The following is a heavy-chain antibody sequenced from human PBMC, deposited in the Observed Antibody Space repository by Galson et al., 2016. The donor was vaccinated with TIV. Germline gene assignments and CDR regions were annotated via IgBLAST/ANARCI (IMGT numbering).Heavy chain of an antibody. CDR1: GGSLSSSTYY. CDR2: SYYSGDT. CDR3: ARHREWELGAFDI. J-gene: IGHJ3*02. V-gene: IGHV4-39*01. Sequence: SETLSLTCTVSGGSLSSSTYYWGWIRRAPGKGLEWIGSSYYSGDTYYNPSLKSRLTVSVDTSKNHFSLKLNGVTATDTAVYYCARHREWELGAFDIWGQGTMVTVSS. D-gene: IGHD1-7*01.